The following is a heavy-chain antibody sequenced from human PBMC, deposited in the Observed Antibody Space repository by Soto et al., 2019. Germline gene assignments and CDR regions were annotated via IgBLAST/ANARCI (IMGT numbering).Heavy chain of an antibody. D-gene: IGHD3-22*01. CDR3: ARDEVADSSGYRDY. V-gene: IGHV1-18*04. CDR1: GYTFTSYG. Sequence: ASVKVSCKAPGYTFTSYGISWVRQAPGQGLEWMGWISAYNGNTNYAQKLQGRVTMTTDTSTSTAYMELRSLRSDDTAVYYCARDEVADSSGYRDYWGQGTLVTVSS. CDR2: ISAYNGNT. J-gene: IGHJ4*02.